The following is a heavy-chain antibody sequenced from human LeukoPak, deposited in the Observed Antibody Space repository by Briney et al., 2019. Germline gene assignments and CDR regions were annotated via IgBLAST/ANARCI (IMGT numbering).Heavy chain of an antibody. J-gene: IGHJ4*02. D-gene: IGHD5/OR15-5a*01. CDR2: IYYSGST. V-gene: IGHV4-59*08. CDR1: GGSISSYY. Sequence: PSETLSLTCTVSGGSISSYYWSWIRQPPGKGLEWIGYIYYSGSTYYNPSLKSRVTISVDTSKNQFSLKLGSVTAADTAVYYCARGVIRLRPDYWGQGTLVTVSS. CDR3: ARGVIRLRPDY.